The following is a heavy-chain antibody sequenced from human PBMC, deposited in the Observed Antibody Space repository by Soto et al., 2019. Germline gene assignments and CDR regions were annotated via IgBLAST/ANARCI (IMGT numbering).Heavy chain of an antibody. J-gene: IGHJ4*02. CDR3: AKSGRPEESSYSDY. D-gene: IGHD3-22*01. Sequence: QVQLVESGGGVVQPGRSLRLSCAASGFTFSSYGMHWVRQAPGKGLEWVAVISYDGSNKYYADSVKGRFTISRDNSKNTLYLQMNSLRAEDTAVYYCAKSGRPEESSYSDYWGQGTLVTVSS. CDR1: GFTFSSYG. V-gene: IGHV3-30*18. CDR2: ISYDGSNK.